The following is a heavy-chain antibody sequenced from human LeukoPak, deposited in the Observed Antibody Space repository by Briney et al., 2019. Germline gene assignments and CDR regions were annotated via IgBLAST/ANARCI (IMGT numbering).Heavy chain of an antibody. CDR1: GGSISSSGYY. Sequence: PSETLSLTCTVSGGSISSSGYYWGWIRQTPWKGLEWIGSIYYSGSTYYNPSLKSRVTISVDTSKNQFSLKLSSVTAADTAVYYCARYYDSSGSLDYWGQGTLVTVSS. CDR3: ARYYDSSGSLDY. D-gene: IGHD3-22*01. V-gene: IGHV4-39*01. J-gene: IGHJ4*02. CDR2: IYYSGST.